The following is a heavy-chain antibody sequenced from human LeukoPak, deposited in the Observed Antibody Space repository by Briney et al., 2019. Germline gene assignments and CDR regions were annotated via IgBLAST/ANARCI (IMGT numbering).Heavy chain of an antibody. CDR1: GYTFTGYY. J-gene: IGHJ6*03. CDR2: INPISGGT. D-gene: IGHD3-10*01. Sequence: ASVKASCKASGYTFTGYYLHWVRQAPGQGLEWMGWINPISGGTNYAQKFQGRVTMTRDTSISTAYMELSRLRSDDTAVYYCARNYDGSQLEYYYYYVDVWGKGTTVTISS. CDR3: ARNYDGSQLEYYYYYVDV. V-gene: IGHV1-2*02.